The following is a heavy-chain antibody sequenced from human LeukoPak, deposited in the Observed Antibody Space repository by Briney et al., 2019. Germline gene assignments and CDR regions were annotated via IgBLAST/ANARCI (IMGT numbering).Heavy chain of an antibody. CDR1: GFTFTSSA. D-gene: IGHD4-17*01. J-gene: IGHJ4*02. CDR2: IVVGSGNT. CDR3: AAVGTTVTNYFDY. V-gene: IGHV1-58*02. Sequence: SVKVSCKASGFTFTSSAMQWVRQARGQRLGWIGWIVVGSGNTNYAQKFQERVTITRDMSTSTAYMELSSLRSEDTAVYYCAAVGTTVTNYFDYWGQGTLVTVSS.